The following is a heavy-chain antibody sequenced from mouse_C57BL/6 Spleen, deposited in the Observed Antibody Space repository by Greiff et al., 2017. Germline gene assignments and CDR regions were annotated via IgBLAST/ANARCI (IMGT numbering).Heavy chain of an antibody. CDR1: GYTFTDYY. J-gene: IGHJ2*01. D-gene: IGHD1-1*01. CDR2: IYPGSGNT. V-gene: IGHV1-76*01. CDR3: AREGHYYGSAAFDY. Sequence: VHLVESGAELVRPGASVKLSCKASGYTFTDYYINWVKQRPGQGLEWIARIYPGSGNTYYNEKFKGKATLTAEKSSSTAYMQLSSLTSEDSAVYFCAREGHYYGSAAFDYWGQGTTLTVSS.